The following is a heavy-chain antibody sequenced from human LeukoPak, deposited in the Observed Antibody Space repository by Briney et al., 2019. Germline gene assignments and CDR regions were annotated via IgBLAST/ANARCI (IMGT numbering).Heavy chain of an antibody. D-gene: IGHD6-6*01. CDR3: ARDRGTTSSSGWYFDP. V-gene: IGHV3-23*01. Sequence: GGSLRLSCAASGFTFSNYVMSWVRQAPGKGLEWVSDISGSGGSTHYADSVKGRFTISRENSQNTLYLQMNSLRAEDTAVYYCARDRGTTSSSGWYFDPWGHGTLVTVSS. J-gene: IGHJ2*01. CDR1: GFTFSNYV. CDR2: ISGSGGST.